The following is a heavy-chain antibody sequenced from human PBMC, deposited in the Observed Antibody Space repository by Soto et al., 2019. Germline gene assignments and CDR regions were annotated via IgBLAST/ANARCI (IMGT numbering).Heavy chain of an antibody. D-gene: IGHD1-26*01. V-gene: IGHV5-51*01. Sequence: EVQLEQSGGEVKKPGESLKISCVGSGYSLTTHWVAWVRQMPGKGLEWMGIFYPRDSTATYSPSFQGQVTMSGDKSTNNAYLQWNSLQASDTAIYYCAGGSEDGSLFFGLEVWGQGTTVTVSS. CDR3: AGGSEDGSLFFGLEV. CDR1: GYSLTTHW. J-gene: IGHJ6*02. CDR2: FYPRDSTA.